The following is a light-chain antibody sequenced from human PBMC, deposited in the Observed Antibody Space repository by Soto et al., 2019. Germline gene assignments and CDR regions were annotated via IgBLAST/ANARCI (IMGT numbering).Light chain of an antibody. CDR1: RYIDTY. CDR2: AAS. CDR3: HQTFTPSLT. Sequence: DIQMTQSPSSLSASVGDRVTITCRASRYIDTYLSWYQQKPGKVPNLLISAASSLQSGVPSRFSGSGSGTDFTLTITSLQSEDFATYYCHQTFTPSLTFGGGTKVEI. J-gene: IGKJ4*01. V-gene: IGKV1-39*01.